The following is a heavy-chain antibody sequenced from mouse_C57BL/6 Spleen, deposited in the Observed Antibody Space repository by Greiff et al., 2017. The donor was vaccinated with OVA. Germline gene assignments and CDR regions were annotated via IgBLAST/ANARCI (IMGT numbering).Heavy chain of an antibody. J-gene: IGHJ2*01. CDR2: IHPSDSDT. CDR1: GYTFTSYW. Sequence: QVQLKQPGAELVKPGASVKVSCKASGYTFTSYWMHWVKQRPGQGLEWIGRIHPSDSDTNYNQKFKGKATLTVDKSSSTAYMQLSSLTSEDSAVYYCAIEIYYGSSYGDYWGQGTTLTVSS. D-gene: IGHD1-1*01. V-gene: IGHV1-74*01. CDR3: AIEIYYGSSYGDY.